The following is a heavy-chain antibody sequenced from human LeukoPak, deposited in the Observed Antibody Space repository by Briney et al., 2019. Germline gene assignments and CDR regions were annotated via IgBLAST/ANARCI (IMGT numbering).Heavy chain of an antibody. CDR2: ISYDGSNK. D-gene: IGHD3-10*01. Sequence: GGSLRLSCAASGFTFSSYGMHWVRQAPGKGLEWVAAISYDGSNKYYADSVKGRFTISRDNSKNTLYLQMNSLRAEDTAVYYCAKDLRRYYYGSGSYLDYWGQGTLVTVSS. CDR3: AKDLRRYYYGSGSYLDY. J-gene: IGHJ4*02. V-gene: IGHV3-30*18. CDR1: GFTFSSYG.